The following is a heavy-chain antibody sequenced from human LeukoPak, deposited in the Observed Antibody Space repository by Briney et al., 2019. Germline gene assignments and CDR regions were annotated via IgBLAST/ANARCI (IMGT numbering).Heavy chain of an antibody. V-gene: IGHV3-43*02. CDR3: AKDNHKYYDFWSGYYRSRNYYYYGMDV. J-gene: IGHJ6*02. D-gene: IGHD3-3*01. Sequence: GGSLRLSCAASGFTFDDYAMHWVRQAPGKGLEWVSLISGDGGSTYYADSVKGRFTISRDNSKDSLYLQMNSLRTEDTALYYCAKDNHKYYDFWSGYYRSRNYYYYGMDVWGQGTTVTVSS. CDR2: ISGDGGST. CDR1: GFTFDDYA.